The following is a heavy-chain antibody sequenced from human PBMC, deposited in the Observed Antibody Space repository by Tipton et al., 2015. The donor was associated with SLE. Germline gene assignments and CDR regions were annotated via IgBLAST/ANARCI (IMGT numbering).Heavy chain of an antibody. CDR3: AKEGGSESHDGFDI. V-gene: IGHV4-59*11. CDR1: GGSISSHY. J-gene: IGHJ3*02. Sequence: TLSLTCTVSGGSISSHYWSWFRQPPGKGLEWIGYIYYRGNTKYNPSLNSRVTISLDTSRTQFSLKLSSVTAADPAVYYCAKEGGSESHDGFDIWGQGTMVTVSS. D-gene: IGHD3-10*01. CDR2: IYYRGNT.